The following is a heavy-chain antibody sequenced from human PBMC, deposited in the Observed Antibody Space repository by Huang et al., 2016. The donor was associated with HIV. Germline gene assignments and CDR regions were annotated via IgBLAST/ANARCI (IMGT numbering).Heavy chain of an antibody. D-gene: IGHD3-16*02. CDR3: AVADNRHVGGLDRSVCNYGMDV. CDR1: GDSIRDNY. J-gene: IGHJ6*02. Sequence: QVHLQQSGPGLVKPSETLSLTCPVPGDSIRDNYWSWIRQAPGTGLEWIGFIYHACSTYYSPSLKIRFTMSVDRSKSQFSLKVNSVTALDTSIYYFAVADNRHVGGLDRSVCNYGMDVWGQGTSVTVSS. V-gene: IGHV4-59*03. CDR2: IYHACST.